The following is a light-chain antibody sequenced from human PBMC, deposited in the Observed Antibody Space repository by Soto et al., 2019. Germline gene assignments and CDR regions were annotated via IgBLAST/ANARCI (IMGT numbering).Light chain of an antibody. CDR2: EGS. V-gene: IGLV2-23*03. Sequence: QSALTQPASVSGSPGQSITISCTGTSSDVGSYNLVSWYQHHPGNTPKLMIYEGSRRPSGVSDRFSGSKSGNTASLTISGLQAEDEADYYCCSYAGSPTFPWIFGGGTKLTVL. J-gene: IGLJ3*02. CDR1: SSDVGSYNL. CDR3: CSYAGSPTFPWI.